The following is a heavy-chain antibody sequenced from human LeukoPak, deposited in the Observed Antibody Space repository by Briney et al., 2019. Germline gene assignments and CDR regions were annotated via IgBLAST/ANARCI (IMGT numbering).Heavy chain of an antibody. V-gene: IGHV3-30*14. Sequence: PGGSLRLFCAASGFTFSSYAMHWVRQAPGKGLEWVAVISYDGSNKYYADSVKGRFTISRDNSKNTLYLQMNSLRAEDTAVYYCARDQAYCGGDPFYYFCYGMDVWGPRDHGHRLL. D-gene: IGHD2-21*02. CDR1: GFTFSSYA. J-gene: IGHJ6*01. CDR2: ISYDGSNK. CDR3: ARDQAYCGGDPFYYFCYGMDV.